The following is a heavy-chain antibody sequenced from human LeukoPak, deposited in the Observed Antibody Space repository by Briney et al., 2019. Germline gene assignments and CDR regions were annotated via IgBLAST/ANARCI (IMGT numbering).Heavy chain of an antibody. CDR1: GGSISSSNW. D-gene: IGHD4-17*01. J-gene: IGHJ4*02. V-gene: IGHV4-4*02. Sequence: SETLSLTCAVSGGSISSSNWWSWVRQPPGKGLEWIGEIYHSGSTNYNPSLKSRVTISVDKPKNQFSLKLSSVTAADTAVYYCARSYGDYVNYFDYWGQGALVTVSS. CDR3: ARSYGDYVNYFDY. CDR2: IYHSGST.